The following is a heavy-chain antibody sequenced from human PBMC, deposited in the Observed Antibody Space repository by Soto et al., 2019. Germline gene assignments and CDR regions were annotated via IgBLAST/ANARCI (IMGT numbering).Heavy chain of an antibody. D-gene: IGHD5-18*01. CDR1: GGSFSGYY. CDR2: INHSGST. J-gene: IGHJ6*02. CDR3: ARGGYTAMVPLYYYYYGMDV. V-gene: IGHV4-34*01. Sequence: SETLSLTCAVYGGSFSGYYWSWIRQPPGKGLEWIGEINHSGSTNYNPSLKSRVTISVDTSKNQFSLKLSSVTAADTAVYYCARGGYTAMVPLYYYYYGMDVWGQGTTVTVSS.